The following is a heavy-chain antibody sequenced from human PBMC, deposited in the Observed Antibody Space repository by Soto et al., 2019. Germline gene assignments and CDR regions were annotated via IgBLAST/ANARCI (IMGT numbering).Heavy chain of an antibody. Sequence: GGSLRLSCAASGFTFSSYAMSWVRQAPGKGLEWASAISGSGGSTYYADSAKGRFTISRDNSKNTLYLQMNSLRAEDTAVYYCARANRYYGDYAWPRSVTRDAKFDYWGQGTLVTVSS. V-gene: IGHV3-23*01. CDR2: ISGSGGST. J-gene: IGHJ4*02. CDR3: ARANRYYGDYAWPRSVTRDAKFDY. CDR1: GFTFSSYA. D-gene: IGHD4-17*01.